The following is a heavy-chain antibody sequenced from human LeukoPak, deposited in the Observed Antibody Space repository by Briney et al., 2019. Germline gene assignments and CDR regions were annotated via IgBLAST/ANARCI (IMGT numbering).Heavy chain of an antibody. CDR2: LSGSSSTI. D-gene: IGHD2-2*03. CDR1: RFTFSRYS. V-gene: IGHV3-48*01. Sequence: PGGSLRLSCAASRFTFSRYSMNWVRQAPGKGLEWVSYLSGSSSTIYYADSVKGRFTISRDNAKNSLYLQMNSLRAEDTAVYYCARAVTGYCSSASCYYMDVWGKGTTVTVSS. CDR3: ARAVTGYCSSASCYYMDV. J-gene: IGHJ6*03.